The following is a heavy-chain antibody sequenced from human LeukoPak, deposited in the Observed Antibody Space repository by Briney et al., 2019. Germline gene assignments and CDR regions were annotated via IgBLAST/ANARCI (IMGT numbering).Heavy chain of an antibody. Sequence: GASVKVSCKASGYRFTTYAMHWVRQAPGQRLEWMGWINADNGNTKYSQKFQGRVTMTRDTSTSTVYMELSSLRSGDTAMYYCARDKTTVTSYYYYGMDVWGQGTTVTVSS. CDR2: INADNGNT. J-gene: IGHJ6*02. CDR3: ARDKTTVTSYYYYGMDV. V-gene: IGHV1-3*01. CDR1: GYRFTTYA. D-gene: IGHD4-11*01.